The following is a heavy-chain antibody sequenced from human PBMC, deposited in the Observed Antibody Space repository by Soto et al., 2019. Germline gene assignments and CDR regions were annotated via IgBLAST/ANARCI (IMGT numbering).Heavy chain of an antibody. CDR3: ARVVRLMLYSDY. Sequence: SLLLSCAASGFTFSDYYMSWIRQAPGKGLEWVSYIGPSSSYTNYADSVKGRFTISRDNAKNSLYLQMNSLRAEDTAVYYCARVVRLMLYSDYWGQGTLVTVSS. CDR2: IGPSSSYT. J-gene: IGHJ4*02. V-gene: IGHV3-11*06. CDR1: GFTFSDYY. D-gene: IGHD2-8*01.